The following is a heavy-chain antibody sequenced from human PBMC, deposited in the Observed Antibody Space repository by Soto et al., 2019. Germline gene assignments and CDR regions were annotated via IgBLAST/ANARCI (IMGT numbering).Heavy chain of an antibody. V-gene: IGHV3-23*01. Sequence: GGSLRLSCAASGFTFSSYAMSWVRQAPGKGLEWVSAISGCGGSTYYADSVKGRFTISRDNSKNTLYLQMNSLRAEDTAVYYCDTEVPRRITIFSCHFDYWGQGTLVTVSS. CDR3: DTEVPRRITIFSCHFDY. CDR2: ISGCGGST. J-gene: IGHJ4*02. D-gene: IGHD3-9*01. CDR1: GFTFSSYA.